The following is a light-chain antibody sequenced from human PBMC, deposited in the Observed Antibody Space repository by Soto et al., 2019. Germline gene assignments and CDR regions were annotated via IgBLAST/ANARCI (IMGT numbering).Light chain of an antibody. Sequence: QSLLAQPASVSGPPGQSITISGTGTSSDVGAYNYVSWYQHHPGKVPKLLTYEVTNRPSGVSDRFSGSKSGNTASLTISGLQAEDEADYYCSSKRDSSTLFVFGTGTKVTVL. CDR2: EVT. J-gene: IGLJ1*01. CDR1: SSDVGAYNY. CDR3: SSKRDSSTLFV. V-gene: IGLV2-14*01.